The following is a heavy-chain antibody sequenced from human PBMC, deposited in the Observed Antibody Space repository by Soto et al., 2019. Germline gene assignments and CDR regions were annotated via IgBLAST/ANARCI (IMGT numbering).Heavy chain of an antibody. Sequence: SQTLSLTCAISGDSVSSNSAAWNWIRQSPSRGLEWLGRTYYRSKWYNDYAVSVKSRITINPDASKNQFSLQLNSVTPEDTAVYYCARHASPLLEKVYAKGAEYFQHWGQGTLVTVSS. CDR3: ARHASPLLEKVYAKGAEYFQH. V-gene: IGHV6-1*01. D-gene: IGHD2-8*01. CDR1: GDSVSSNSAA. J-gene: IGHJ1*01. CDR2: TYYRSKWYN.